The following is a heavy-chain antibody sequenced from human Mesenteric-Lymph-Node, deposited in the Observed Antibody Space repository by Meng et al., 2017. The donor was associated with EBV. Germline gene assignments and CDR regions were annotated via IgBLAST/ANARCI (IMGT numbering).Heavy chain of an antibody. CDR2: IYHSVSS. J-gene: IGHJ4*02. V-gene: IGHV4-4*02. D-gene: IGHD3-10*01. Sequence: QLQESGPGLVQPSGTLSVTLGVAGGSISSSSWWSWVRQPPGKRLGWIGEIYHSVSSNYNPPLESRVTMSVDKSKNQFSLKLRSVTAADTAVYYCERDGGGLWFGESKHFDSWGQGTLVTVSS. CDR3: ERDGGGLWFGESKHFDS. CDR1: GGSISSSSW.